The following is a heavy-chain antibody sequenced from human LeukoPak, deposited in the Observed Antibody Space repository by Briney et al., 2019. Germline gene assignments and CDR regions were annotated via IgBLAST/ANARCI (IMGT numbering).Heavy chain of an antibody. Sequence: GASVKVSCKVSGYTLTELSMHWVRQAPGKGLEWMGGFDPEDGETIYAQKFQGRVTMTEDTSTDTAYMELSSLRSEDTAVYYCATLGNVVVPAALDYWGQGTLVTVSS. CDR2: FDPEDGET. CDR1: GYTLTELS. CDR3: ATLGNVVVPAALDY. V-gene: IGHV1-24*01. J-gene: IGHJ4*02. D-gene: IGHD2-2*01.